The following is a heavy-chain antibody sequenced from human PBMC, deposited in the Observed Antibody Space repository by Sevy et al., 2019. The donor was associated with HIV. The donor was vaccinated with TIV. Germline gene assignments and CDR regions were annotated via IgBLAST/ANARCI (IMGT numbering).Heavy chain of an antibody. CDR2: TSGSGGST. J-gene: IGHJ3*02. V-gene: IGHV3-23*01. D-gene: IGHD1-1*01. CDR3: AKGVNQMWNAFDI. CDR1: GFTFSSYA. Sequence: GGSLRLSCAASGFTFSSYAMSWVRQAPGKGLEWVSATSGSGGSTYYADSVKGRFTISRDNSKNTLYLQMNSLRAEDTAVYYCAKGVNQMWNAFDIWGQGTMVTVSS.